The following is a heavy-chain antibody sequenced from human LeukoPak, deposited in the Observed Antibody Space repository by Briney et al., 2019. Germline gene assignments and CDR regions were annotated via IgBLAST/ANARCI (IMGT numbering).Heavy chain of an antibody. CDR3: ARGLRLLEWYPFDY. D-gene: IGHD3-3*01. J-gene: IGHJ4*02. Sequence: GASVKVSCKGSGYTFTSYGISWVRQAPGQGLEWLGWISAYNGNTNYAQKLQGRVTMTTDTSTSTAYMELRSLRSDDTAVYYCARGLRLLEWYPFDYWGQGTLVTVSS. CDR2: ISAYNGNT. CDR1: GYTFTSYG. V-gene: IGHV1-18*01.